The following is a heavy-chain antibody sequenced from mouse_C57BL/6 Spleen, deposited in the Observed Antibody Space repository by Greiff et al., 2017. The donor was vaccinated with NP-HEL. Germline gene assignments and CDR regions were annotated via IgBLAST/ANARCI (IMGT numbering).Heavy chain of an antibody. CDR3: ARCTTVVGRYFDY. CDR1: GYAFTNYL. CDR2: INPGSGGT. D-gene: IGHD1-1*01. J-gene: IGHJ2*01. Sequence: QVQLKESGAELVRPGTSVKVSCKASGYAFTNYLIEWVKQRPGQGLEWIGVINPGSGGTNYNEKFKGKATLTADKSSSTAYMQLSSLTSEDSAVYFCARCTTVVGRYFDYWGQGTTLTVSS. V-gene: IGHV1-54*01.